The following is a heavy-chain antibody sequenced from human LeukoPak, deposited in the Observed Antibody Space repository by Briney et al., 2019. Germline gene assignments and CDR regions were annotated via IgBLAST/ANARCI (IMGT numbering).Heavy chain of an antibody. J-gene: IGHJ4*02. CDR1: GFAFSDYE. CDR2: IGNSGRTI. V-gene: IGHV3-48*03. Sequence: PGGSLRLSCAASGFAFSDYEMNWVRQAPGKGLEWVSNIGNSGRTIFYADSVKGRFSISRDNGKNSLYLQMNSLRVEDTAIYYCASRRDYWGQGTLVTVSS. CDR3: ASRRDY.